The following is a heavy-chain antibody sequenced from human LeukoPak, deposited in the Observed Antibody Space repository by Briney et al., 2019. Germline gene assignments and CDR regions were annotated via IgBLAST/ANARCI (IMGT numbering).Heavy chain of an antibody. CDR3: ARASYSSSSAFSYYYYYMDV. Sequence: SETLSLTCTVSGGSISSDYWSWIRQPAGKGLEWIGRINISGSTNYNPSLKSRVTISVDTSKNQFFLKLSSVTAADTAVYYCARASYSSSSAFSYYYYYMDVWGKGTTVTVSS. J-gene: IGHJ6*03. V-gene: IGHV4-4*07. D-gene: IGHD6-6*01. CDR2: INISGST. CDR1: GGSISSDY.